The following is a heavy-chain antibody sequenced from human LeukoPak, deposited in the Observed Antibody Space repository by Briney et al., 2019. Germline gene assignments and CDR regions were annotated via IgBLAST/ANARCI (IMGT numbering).Heavy chain of an antibody. J-gene: IGHJ6*03. CDR2: IYTSGST. Sequence: KTSETLSLTCTVSGGSISSSSYYWSWIRQPAGKGLEWIGRIYTSGSTNYNPSLKSRVTMSVDTSKNQFSLKLSSVTAADTAVYYCARAERSSTTPWPYYYYYMDVWGKGTTVTVSS. CDR3: ARAERSSTTPWPYYYYYMDV. D-gene: IGHD2-2*01. CDR1: GGSISSSSYY. V-gene: IGHV4-61*02.